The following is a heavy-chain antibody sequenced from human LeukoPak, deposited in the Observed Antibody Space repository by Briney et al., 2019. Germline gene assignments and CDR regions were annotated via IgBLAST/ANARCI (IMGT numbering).Heavy chain of an antibody. J-gene: IGHJ6*02. CDR3: ARGSGCSSTSCYRRRAYGMDV. CDR1: GGSFSGYY. CDR2: INHSGST. Sequence: SETLSLTCALYGGSFSGYYWSWIRQPPGKRLEWIGEINHSGSTNYTPSLKSRATISVATSKNQFSLKLSSVTAADTAVYYCARGSGCSSTSCYRRRAYGMDVWGQGTTVTVSS. D-gene: IGHD2-2*01. V-gene: IGHV4-34*01.